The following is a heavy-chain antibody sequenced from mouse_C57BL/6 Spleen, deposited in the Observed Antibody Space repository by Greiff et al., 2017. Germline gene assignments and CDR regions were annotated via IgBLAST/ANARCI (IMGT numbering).Heavy chain of an antibody. V-gene: IGHV1-42*01. CDR2: INPSTGGT. Sequence: EVQVVESGPELVKPGASVKISCKASGYSFTGYYMNWVKQSPEKSLEWIGEINPSTGGTTYNQKFKAKATLTVDKSSSTAYMQLKRLTSEDSAVYYCARCYSNYAWGAYWGQGTLVTVSA. CDR3: ARCYSNYAWGAY. D-gene: IGHD2-5*01. J-gene: IGHJ3*01. CDR1: GYSFTGYY.